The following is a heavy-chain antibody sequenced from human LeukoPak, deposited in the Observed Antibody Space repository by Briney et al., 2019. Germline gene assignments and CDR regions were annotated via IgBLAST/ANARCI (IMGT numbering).Heavy chain of an antibody. CDR3: ARQGGDTYYYDSSGYLDNWFDP. CDR2: IIPIFGTA. J-gene: IGHJ5*01. CDR1: GGTFSSYA. Sequence: GSSVKVSCKASGGTFSSYAISWVRQAPGQGLEWTGGIIPIFGTANYAQKFQGRVTITTDESTSTAYMELSSLRSEDTAVYYCARQGGDTYYYDSSGYLDNWFDPWGQGTLVTVSS. V-gene: IGHV1-69*05. D-gene: IGHD3-22*01.